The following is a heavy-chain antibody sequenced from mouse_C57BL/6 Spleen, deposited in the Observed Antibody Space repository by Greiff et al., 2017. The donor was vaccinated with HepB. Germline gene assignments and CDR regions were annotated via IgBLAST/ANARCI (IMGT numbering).Heavy chain of an antibody. Sequence: VQLQQSGAELVKPGASVKISCKASGYAFSSYWMNWVKQRPGKGLEWIGQIYPGDGDTNYNGKFKGKATLTADKSSSTAYMQLSSLTSEDSAVYFCAKNGYGYYAMDYWGQGTSVTVSS. CDR1: GYAFSSYW. CDR3: AKNGYGYYAMDY. CDR2: IYPGDGDT. J-gene: IGHJ4*01. D-gene: IGHD2-2*01. V-gene: IGHV1-80*01.